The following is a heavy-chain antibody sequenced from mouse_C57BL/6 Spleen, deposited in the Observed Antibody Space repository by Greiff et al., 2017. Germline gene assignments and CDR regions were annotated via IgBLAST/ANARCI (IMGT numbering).Heavy chain of an antibody. J-gene: IGHJ4*01. CDR2: IDPSDSYT. D-gene: IGHD1-1*01. CDR3: ARHLISNYYGSSLYAMDY. Sequence: QVQLQQPGAELVRPGTSVKLSCKASGYTFTSYWMHWVKQRPGQGLEWIGVIDPSDSYTNYNQKFKGKATLTVDTSSSTAYMQLSSLTSEDSAVYYCARHLISNYYGSSLYAMDYWGQGTSVTVSS. CDR1: GYTFTSYW. V-gene: IGHV1-59*01.